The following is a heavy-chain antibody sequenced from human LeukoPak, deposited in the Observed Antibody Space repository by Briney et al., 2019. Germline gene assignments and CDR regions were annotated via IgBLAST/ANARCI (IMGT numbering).Heavy chain of an antibody. D-gene: IGHD3-10*01. CDR2: IYYSGST. V-gene: IGHV4-39*07. Sequence: SETLSLTCAVSGGSISTISDYWDWIRQPPGTGLEWIGSIYYSGSTYYNPSLKSRVTISVDTSKNQFSLKLSSVTAADTAVYYCARGAPHYYGSGSYSPPFDYWGQGTLVTVSS. CDR3: ARGAPHYYGSGSYSPPFDY. CDR1: GGSISTISDY. J-gene: IGHJ4*02.